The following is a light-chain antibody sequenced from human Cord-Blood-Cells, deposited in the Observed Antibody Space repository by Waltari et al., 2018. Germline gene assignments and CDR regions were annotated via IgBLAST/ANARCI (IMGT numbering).Light chain of an antibody. CDR3: QQYGSSPRT. Sequence: EIVLTPSPVTLSLSPGERATLSCRASQSVSSSYLAWYQQKTGQAPRLLIDGASSRATGIPDRFSGSGSGTDFTLTISRLEPEDVAVYYCQQYGSSPRTFGQGTKVEIK. V-gene: IGKV3-20*01. CDR1: QSVSSSY. CDR2: GAS. J-gene: IGKJ1*01.